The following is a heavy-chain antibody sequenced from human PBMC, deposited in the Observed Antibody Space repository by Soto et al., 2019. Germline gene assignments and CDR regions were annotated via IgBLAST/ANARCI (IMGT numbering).Heavy chain of an antibody. CDR2: MYSSGIT. J-gene: IGHJ6*02. CDR3: ARIRGGIYHYYYYGMDV. CDR1: GGYLSSDSYY. V-gene: IGHV4-39*01. Sequence: SETLSLTRTVSGGYLSSDSYYWGWIRPSPGKGLEWIGSMYSSGITYYNPSLKSRVTIFVDTSTNQVSLYLSAVTAADTAVYYCARIRGGIYHYYYYGMDVWGQGTTVT. D-gene: IGHD3-10*01.